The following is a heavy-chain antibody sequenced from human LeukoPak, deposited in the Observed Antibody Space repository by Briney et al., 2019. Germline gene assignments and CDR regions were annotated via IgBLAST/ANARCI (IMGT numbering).Heavy chain of an antibody. J-gene: IGHJ4*02. D-gene: IGHD3-10*01. CDR3: ARNAVPGYFDY. CDR2: IYYSGST. CDR1: GGSISSSSYY. Sequence: SETLSLTCTVSGGSISSSSYYWGWIRQPPGKGLEWIGCIYYSGSTYYNPSLKSRVTISVDTSKNQFSLKLSSVTAADTAVYYCARNAVPGYFDYWGQGTLVSVSS. V-gene: IGHV4-39*01.